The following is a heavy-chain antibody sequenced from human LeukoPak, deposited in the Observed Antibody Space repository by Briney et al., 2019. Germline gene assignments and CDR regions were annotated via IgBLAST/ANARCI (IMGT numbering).Heavy chain of an antibody. CDR1: GFTFSSYS. Sequence: PGGSLRLSCAASGFTFSSYSMNWVRQAPGKGLEWVSSISISSSYIYSADSVKGRFTISRDNAKNSLYLQMNSLRAEDTAVYYCARDMVGSSWFSPLGDFDYWGQRTLVTVSS. CDR2: ISISSSYI. J-gene: IGHJ4*02. V-gene: IGHV3-21*01. CDR3: ARDMVGSSWFSPLGDFDY. D-gene: IGHD6-13*01.